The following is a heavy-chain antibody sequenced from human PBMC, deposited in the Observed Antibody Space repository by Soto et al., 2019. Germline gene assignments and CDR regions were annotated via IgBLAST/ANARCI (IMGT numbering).Heavy chain of an antibody. D-gene: IGHD2-2*01. Sequence: SETLSLTCTVSGGSISSYYWSWIRQPPGKGLEWIGYIYYSGSTNYNPSLKSRVTISVDTSKNQFSLKLSSVTAADTAVYYCARDRIVVVPAAMQRTFVNYYYGMDVWGQGTTVTVSS. CDR3: ARDRIVVVPAAMQRTFVNYYYGMDV. J-gene: IGHJ6*02. CDR2: IYYSGST. V-gene: IGHV4-59*01. CDR1: GGSISSYY.